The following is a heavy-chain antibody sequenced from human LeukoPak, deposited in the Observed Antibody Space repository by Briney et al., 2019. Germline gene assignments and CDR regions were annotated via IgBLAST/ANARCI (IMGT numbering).Heavy chain of an antibody. CDR2: ISWNSGSI. V-gene: IGHV3-9*01. J-gene: IGHJ4*02. Sequence: PGGSLRLSCAASGFTFDDYAMHWVRQAPGKGLEWVSGISWNSGSIGYADSVKGRFTISRDNAKNSLYLQMNSLRAEDTALYYCAKDSALYSSSFAYFDYWGQGTLVTVSS. CDR1: GFTFDDYA. CDR3: AKDSALYSSSFAYFDY. D-gene: IGHD6-13*01.